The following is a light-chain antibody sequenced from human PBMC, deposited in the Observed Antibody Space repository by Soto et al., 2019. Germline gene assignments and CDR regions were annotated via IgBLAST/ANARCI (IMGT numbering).Light chain of an antibody. Sequence: DIQMTQSPSTLSASVGDRVTITCRASQDISTWLAWYQHKPGRAPKVLIYDASTLESGVPSRFSGSGSGTEFTLPISSLQPDDFATYFGQHHESPPLSFGRGTAVDIK. V-gene: IGKV1-5*01. CDR3: QHHESPPLS. CDR1: QDISTW. J-gene: IGKJ3*01. CDR2: DAS.